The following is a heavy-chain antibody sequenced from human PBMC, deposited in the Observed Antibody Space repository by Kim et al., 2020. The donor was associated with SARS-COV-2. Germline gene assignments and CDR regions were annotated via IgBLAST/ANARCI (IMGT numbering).Heavy chain of an antibody. CDR1: GFTFNNFA. D-gene: IGHD6-19*01. J-gene: IGHJ4*01. V-gene: IGHV3-23*01. CDR3: AKDGGGWLTSGWYYFDH. CDR2: VSGSGSKT. Sequence: GGSLRLSCAASGFTFNNFAMTWVRQAPGKGLEWVSSVSGSGSKTYYADSVKGRFTISRDNSKDTVYLQMTTLRVEDTAVYYCAKDGGGWLTSGWYYFDH.